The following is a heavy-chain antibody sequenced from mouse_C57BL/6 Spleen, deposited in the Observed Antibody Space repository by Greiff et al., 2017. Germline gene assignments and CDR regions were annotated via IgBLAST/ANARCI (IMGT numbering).Heavy chain of an antibody. J-gene: IGHJ2*01. CDR3: ARDSGYALDY. V-gene: IGHV3-6*01. Sequence: VQLKESGPGLVKPSQSLSLTCSVTGYSITSGYYWNWIRQFPGNKLEWMGYISYDGSNNYNTSLKNRISITRDTSKNQFFLKLNSVTTEDTATYYCARDSGYALDYWGQGTTLTVSS. CDR1: GYSITSGYY. CDR2: ISYDGSN. D-gene: IGHD2-2*01.